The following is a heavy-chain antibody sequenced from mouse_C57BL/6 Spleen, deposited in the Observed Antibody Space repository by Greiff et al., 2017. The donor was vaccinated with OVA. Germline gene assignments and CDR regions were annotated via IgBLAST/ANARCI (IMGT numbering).Heavy chain of an antibody. J-gene: IGHJ2*01. CDR3: AREFYYGNY. CDR1: GYAFSSSW. CDR2: IYPGDGDT. Sequence: QVQLQQSGPELVKPGASVKISCKASGYAFSSSWMNWVKQRPGKGLEWIGRIYPGDGDTNYNGKFKGKDTLTADKSSSTAYMQLSSLTSEDSAVYFCAREFYYGNYWGQGTTLTVSS. V-gene: IGHV1-82*01. D-gene: IGHD1-1*01.